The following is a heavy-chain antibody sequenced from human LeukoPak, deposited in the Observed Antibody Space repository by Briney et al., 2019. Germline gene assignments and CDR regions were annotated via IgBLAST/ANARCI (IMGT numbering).Heavy chain of an antibody. J-gene: IGHJ4*02. V-gene: IGHV3-23*01. CDR1: GFTFGYYA. CDR3: AKDPGVSSSWAATPFDY. Sequence: GGSLRLSCAASGFTFGYYAMSWVRQAPGKGLEWVSAISGSGGSTYYADSVKGRFTISRDNSKNTLYLQMNSLRAEDTAVSYCAKDPGVSSSWAATPFDYWGQGTLVTVSS. CDR2: ISGSGGST. D-gene: IGHD6-13*01.